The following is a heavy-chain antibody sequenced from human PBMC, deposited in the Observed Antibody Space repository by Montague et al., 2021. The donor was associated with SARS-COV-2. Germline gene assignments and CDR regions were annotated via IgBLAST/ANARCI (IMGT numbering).Heavy chain of an antibody. J-gene: IGHJ5*02. D-gene: IGHD3-3*01. CDR2: IYCSGST. V-gene: IGHV4-39*01. Sequence: SETLSLTCTVSGGSISSSSYYWGWIRQPPGKGLEWIGNIYCSGSTYYXXXLKSRVTISVDTSKNQFSLKLSSVTAADTAVYYCARQKMGSVTIFGVVTHDRWFDPWGQGTLVTVSS. CDR3: ARQKMGSVTIFGVVTHDRWFDP. CDR1: GGSISSSSYY.